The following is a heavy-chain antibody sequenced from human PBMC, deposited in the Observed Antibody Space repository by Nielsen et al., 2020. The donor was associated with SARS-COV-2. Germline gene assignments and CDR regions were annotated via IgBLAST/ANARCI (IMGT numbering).Heavy chain of an antibody. CDR2: IWYDGSNK. CDR3: AKGAIGYYYGSGSLNYNGMDV. V-gene: IGHV3-30*02. J-gene: IGHJ6*02. Sequence: GESLKISCAASGFTFSSYGMHWVRQAPGKGLEWVAVIWYDGSNKYYADSVKGRFTISRDNSKNSLYLQMNSLRAEDTALYYCAKGAIGYYYGSGSLNYNGMDVWGQGTTVTVSS. CDR1: GFTFSSYG. D-gene: IGHD3-10*01.